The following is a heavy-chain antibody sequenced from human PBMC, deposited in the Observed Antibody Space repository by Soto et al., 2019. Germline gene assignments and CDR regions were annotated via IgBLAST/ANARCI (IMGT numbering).Heavy chain of an antibody. V-gene: IGHV1-46*03. CDR1: GYIFTSYY. Sequence: SGKVSCEASGYIFTSYYIHWVRQAPGQGLEWMGWINPFDGSRMFAQSFQGRVTMTRDTSTSTVYMEVSSLRSEDTAVYYCSRVDPGETSPFDHWG. J-gene: IGHJ4*01. CDR2: INPFDGSR. CDR3: SRVDPGETSPFDH. D-gene: IGHD3-10*01.